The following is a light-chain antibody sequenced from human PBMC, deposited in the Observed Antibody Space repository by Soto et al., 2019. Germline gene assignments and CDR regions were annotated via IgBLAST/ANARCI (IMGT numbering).Light chain of an antibody. V-gene: IGKV1-39*01. J-gene: IGKJ4*01. CDR1: RSITSY. CDR2: AAS. CDR3: QQSYSTLGLT. Sequence: DIQMTQSPSSLSASVGDRVTITCRASRSITSYLNWYQQKPGKAPKLLIYAASSLQSGVPSRFSGSGSGTDFTLTISSLQPEEFATYYCQQSYSTLGLTFGGGTKVEIK.